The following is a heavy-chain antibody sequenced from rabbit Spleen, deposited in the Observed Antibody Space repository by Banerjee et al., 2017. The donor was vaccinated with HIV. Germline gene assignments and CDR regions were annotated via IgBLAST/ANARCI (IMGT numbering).Heavy chain of an antibody. V-gene: IGHV1S40*01. CDR3: ARGTSSSGYYSGSLNL. CDR1: GFSFSGSHY. J-gene: IGHJ4*01. D-gene: IGHD1-1*01. CDR2: IYAGGSGTT. Sequence: QSLEESGGDLVKPGASLTLTCTASGFSFSGSHYMCWVRQAPGKGLEWIACIYAGGSGTTYYASWAKGRFTISKTSSTTVTLQMTSLTAADTATYFCARGTSSSGYYSGSLNLWGPGTLVTVS.